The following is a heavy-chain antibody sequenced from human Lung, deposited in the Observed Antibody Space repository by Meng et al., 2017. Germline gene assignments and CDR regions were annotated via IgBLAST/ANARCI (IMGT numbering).Heavy chain of an antibody. CDR1: VGSFSDYY. D-gene: IGHD4-11*01. V-gene: IGHV4-34*01. CDR3: ARGPTTMAHDFDY. J-gene: IGHJ4*02. CDR2: INHSGSN. Sequence: VELQPWGAGLLKPSETLSLTCGVSVGSFSDYYWSWIRQPPGKGVEWIGEINHSGSNNYNPSLESRATISVDTSQNNLSLKLSSVTAADSAVYYCARGPTTMAHDFDYWGQGTLVTVSS.